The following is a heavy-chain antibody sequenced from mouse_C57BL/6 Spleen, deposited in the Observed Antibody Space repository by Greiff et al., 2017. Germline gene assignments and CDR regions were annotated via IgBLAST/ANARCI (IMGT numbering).Heavy chain of an antibody. Sequence: EVMLVESGGGLVQPGGSLKLSCAASGFTFSDYYMYWVRQTPEKRLEWVAYISNGGGSTYYPDTVKGRFTISRDNAKNTLYLQMSRLKSEDTAMYYCARSLYDYDDGYYAMDYWGQGSSVTVSS. CDR3: ARSLYDYDDGYYAMDY. CDR2: ISNGGGST. CDR1: GFTFSDYY. V-gene: IGHV5-12*01. J-gene: IGHJ4*01. D-gene: IGHD2-4*01.